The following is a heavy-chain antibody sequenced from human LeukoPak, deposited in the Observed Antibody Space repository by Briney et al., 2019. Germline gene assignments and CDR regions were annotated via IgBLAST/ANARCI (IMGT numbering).Heavy chain of an antibody. D-gene: IGHD3-10*01. CDR3: AKDVLLWFGELTGPDY. J-gene: IGHJ4*02. V-gene: IGHV3-23*01. Sequence: GGSLRLSCAASGFTFSSYAMSWVRQAPGKGLEWVSAIGGSGGSTYYADSVKGRFTISRDNSKNTLYLQMNSLRAEDTAVYYCAKDVLLWFGELTGPDYWGQGTLVTVSS. CDR1: GFTFSSYA. CDR2: IGGSGGST.